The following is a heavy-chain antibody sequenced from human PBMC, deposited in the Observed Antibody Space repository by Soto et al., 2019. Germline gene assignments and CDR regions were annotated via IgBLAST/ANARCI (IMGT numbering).Heavy chain of an antibody. CDR1: GGTFSSYT. Sequence: GASVKVSCKASGGTFSSYTISWVRQAPGQGLEWMGRIIPILGIANYAQKFQGRVTITADKSTSTAYMELSSLRSEDTAVYYCARGYYGSGSYYKVNWFDPWGQGTLVTVSS. D-gene: IGHD3-10*01. V-gene: IGHV1-69*02. J-gene: IGHJ5*02. CDR2: IIPILGIA. CDR3: ARGYYGSGSYYKVNWFDP.